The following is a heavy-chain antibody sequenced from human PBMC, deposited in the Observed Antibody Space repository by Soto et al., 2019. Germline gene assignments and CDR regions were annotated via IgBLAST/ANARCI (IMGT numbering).Heavy chain of an antibody. D-gene: IGHD4-17*01. Sequence: QVQLVQSGAEVKKPGSSVKVSCKASGGTFSSYAISWVRQAPGQGLEWMGGIIPIFGTANYAQKFQGRVTITADESTSTAYMELSSLRSEDTAVYYCASVTTVANPFYYYYGMDVWGQGTTVTVSS. CDR1: GGTFSSYA. J-gene: IGHJ6*02. V-gene: IGHV1-69*12. CDR3: ASVTTVANPFYYYYGMDV. CDR2: IIPIFGTA.